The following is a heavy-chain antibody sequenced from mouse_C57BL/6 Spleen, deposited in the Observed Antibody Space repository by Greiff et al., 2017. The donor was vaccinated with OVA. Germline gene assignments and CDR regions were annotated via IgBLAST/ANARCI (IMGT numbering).Heavy chain of an antibody. CDR2: IYPSDSET. CDR1: GYTFTSYW. D-gene: IGHD1-3*01. Sequence: QVQLKQPGAELVRPGSSVKLSCKASGYTFTSYWMDWVKQRPGQGLEWIGNIYPSDSETHYNQKFKDKATLTVDKSSSTAYMQLSSLTSEDSAVYYCARREALYAMDYWGQGTSVTVSS. CDR3: ARREALYAMDY. J-gene: IGHJ4*01. V-gene: IGHV1-61*01.